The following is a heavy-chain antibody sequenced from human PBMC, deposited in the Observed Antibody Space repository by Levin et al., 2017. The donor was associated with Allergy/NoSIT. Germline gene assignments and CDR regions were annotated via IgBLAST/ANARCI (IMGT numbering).Heavy chain of an antibody. Sequence: AASVKVSCKASGYTFTSYGISWVRQAPGQGLEWMGWISPYNGNTNYGQKLQGRVTMTTDTSTSTAYMELGSLRSDDTALYYCARVREYSTGFDSWGQGTLVTVSS. V-gene: IGHV1-18*01. J-gene: IGHJ4*02. D-gene: IGHD2-8*02. CDR1: GYTFTSYG. CDR2: ISPYNGNT. CDR3: ARVREYSTGFDS.